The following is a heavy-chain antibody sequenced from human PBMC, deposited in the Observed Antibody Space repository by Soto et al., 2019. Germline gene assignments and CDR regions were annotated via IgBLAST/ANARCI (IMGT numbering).Heavy chain of an antibody. CDR1: VFTFSSYA. J-gene: IGHJ4*02. V-gene: IGHV3-23*01. CDR3: AKVWYSSSSAPPVFDY. D-gene: IGHD6-6*01. CDR2: ISGSGGST. Sequence: GSLRLSCAASVFTFSSYAMSWVRQAPGKGLEWVSAISGSGGSTYYADSVKGRFTISRDNSKNTLYLQMNSLRAEDTAVYYCAKVWYSSSSAPPVFDYWGQGTLVTVSS.